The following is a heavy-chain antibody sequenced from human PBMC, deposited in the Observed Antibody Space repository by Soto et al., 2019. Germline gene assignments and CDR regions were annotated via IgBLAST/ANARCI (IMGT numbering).Heavy chain of an antibody. CDR2: IWYDGSIK. V-gene: IGHV3-33*01. D-gene: IGHD3-10*01. Sequence: PGGSLRLSCEVSGFSLTGYGMHWVRQAPGKGLEWVAVIWYDGSIKYYVDSVKGRFTISRDNSKNTLYLEMNSLRVEDTAVYYCARVGPRGQNWFDPWGQGTLVTVSS. CDR3: ARVGPRGQNWFDP. CDR1: GFSLTGYG. J-gene: IGHJ5*02.